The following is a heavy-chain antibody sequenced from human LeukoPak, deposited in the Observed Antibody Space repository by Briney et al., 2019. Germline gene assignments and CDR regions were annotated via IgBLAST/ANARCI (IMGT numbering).Heavy chain of an antibody. CDR3: AWSGGNSLGF. D-gene: IGHD4-23*01. CDR1: GGSISTYY. J-gene: IGHJ4*02. V-gene: IGHV4-59*01. CDR2: INYSGST. Sequence: SETLSLTCTVSGGSISTYYWNWIRQPPGKGLEWIGYINYSGSTKYNPSLKSRVTISVASSKDQFSLKLSSVTAADTAFYYCAWSGGNSLGFWGQGTLVTVSS.